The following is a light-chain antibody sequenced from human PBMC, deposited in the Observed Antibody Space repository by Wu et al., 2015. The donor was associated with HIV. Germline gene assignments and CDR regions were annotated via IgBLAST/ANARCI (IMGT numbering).Light chain of an antibody. J-gene: IGKJ2*01. CDR2: AAS. V-gene: IGKV1-39*01. CDR3: QQSYNSHT. CDR1: QNITNY. Sequence: DIQMTQSPSSLSASVGDRVTITCRASQNITNYLNWYQQKPGKAPNLLIYAASNLQSGVPSRFSGSGSGTDFTLTISSLQPEDFVSYYCQQSYNSHTFGQGTQGWRSN.